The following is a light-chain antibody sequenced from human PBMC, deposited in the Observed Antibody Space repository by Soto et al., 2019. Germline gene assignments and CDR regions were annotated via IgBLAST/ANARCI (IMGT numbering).Light chain of an antibody. CDR2: EVS. V-gene: IGLV2-14*01. J-gene: IGLJ1*01. CDR3: SSYTRSSTRV. Sequence: QSVLTQPASVSGSPGQSITISCTGTSSDVGGYNYVSWYQQHPGKAPKLMIYEVSNRPSGVSNRFSGSKSGNTASLTISGLQAEDEADYYCSSYTRSSTRVFGYGTKLTV. CDR1: SSDVGGYNY.